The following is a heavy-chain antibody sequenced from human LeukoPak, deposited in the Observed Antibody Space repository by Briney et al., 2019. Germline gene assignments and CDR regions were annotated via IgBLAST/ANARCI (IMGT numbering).Heavy chain of an antibody. D-gene: IGHD3-22*01. CDR2: IKQDGSEK. CDR3: ARDKVGSGEHYYDSSGHQQTTRFDY. V-gene: IGHV3-7*01. Sequence: GGSLRLSCAASGFTFSSYWMSWVRQAPGKGLEWVANIKQDGSEKYYVDSVKGRFTISRDNAKNSLYLQMNSLRAEDTAVYYCARDKVGSGEHYYDSSGHQQTTRFDYWGQGTLVTVSS. CDR1: GFTFSSYW. J-gene: IGHJ4*02.